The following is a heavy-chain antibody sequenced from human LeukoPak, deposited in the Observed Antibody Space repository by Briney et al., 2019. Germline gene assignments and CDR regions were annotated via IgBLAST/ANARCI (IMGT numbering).Heavy chain of an antibody. CDR2: ISGSGGST. CDR3: AKDLATNYYGSGSFLY. V-gene: IGHV3-23*01. J-gene: IGHJ4*02. D-gene: IGHD3-10*01. Sequence: GGSLRLSCAASGFTFSSYGMSWVRQAPGKGLEWVSAISGSGGSTYYADSVKGRFTISRDNSKHPLYLQMNSLRAEDTAVYYCAKDLATNYYGSGSFLYWGQGTLVTVSS. CDR1: GFTFSSYG.